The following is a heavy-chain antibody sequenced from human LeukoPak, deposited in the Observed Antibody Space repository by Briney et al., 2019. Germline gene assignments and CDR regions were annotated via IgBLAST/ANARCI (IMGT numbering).Heavy chain of an antibody. J-gene: IGHJ4*02. CDR1: GFTFSSYA. V-gene: IGHV3-30-3*01. CDR2: ISYDGSNK. D-gene: IGHD4-17*01. Sequence: GGSLRLSCAASGFTFSSYAMHWVRQAPGKGLEWVAVISYDGSNKYYADSVKGRFTISRDNSKNTLYLQMNSLRAEDTAVYYCARDEFGDFQGFDYWGQGTRVTVSS. CDR3: ARDEFGDFQGFDY.